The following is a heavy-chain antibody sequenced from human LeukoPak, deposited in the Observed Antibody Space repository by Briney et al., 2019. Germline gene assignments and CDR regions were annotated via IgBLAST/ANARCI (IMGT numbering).Heavy chain of an antibody. V-gene: IGHV3-23*01. CDR2: ISGSGGIP. Sequence: PGGSLRLSCAASGFTLSSYAMSWVRQASGKGLEWVSAISGSGGIPYYADSLKGRFTISRDNSKNTLYLQMNSLRAEDTAVYYCARNYSGSYHIDYWGQGTLVTVSS. CDR1: GFTLSSYA. D-gene: IGHD1-26*01. J-gene: IGHJ4*02. CDR3: ARNYSGSYHIDY.